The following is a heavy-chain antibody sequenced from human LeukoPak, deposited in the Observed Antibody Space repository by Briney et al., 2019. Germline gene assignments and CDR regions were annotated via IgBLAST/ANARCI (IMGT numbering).Heavy chain of an antibody. CDR1: GFTFSSYA. Sequence: GGSLRLSCAASGFTFSSYAMSWVRQAPGKGLEWVSLISGSGGSTYYADSVKGRFTISRDNSKNTLYLQMNSLRAEDTAVYYCAKGQGPWFGGAIDYWGQGTLVTVSS. D-gene: IGHD3-10*01. CDR2: ISGSGGST. J-gene: IGHJ4*02. V-gene: IGHV3-23*01. CDR3: AKGQGPWFGGAIDY.